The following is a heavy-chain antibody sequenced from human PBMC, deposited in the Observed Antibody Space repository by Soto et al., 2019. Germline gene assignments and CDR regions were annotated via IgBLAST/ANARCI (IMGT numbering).Heavy chain of an antibody. V-gene: IGHV3-48*03. CDR1: GGTCSSYK. D-gene: IGHD4-4*01. CDR2: ISSSGSTV. CDR3: ARVRAAVAKDAFEI. J-gene: IGHJ3*02. Sequence: AVKGKCAASGGTCSSYKMNRVRQAPGKGLEWVSYISSSGSTVYYADSVKGRFTISRDNAKNSQYLQMNSLRAEDTAVYYCARVRAAVAKDAFEIWGQGTMVMVSS.